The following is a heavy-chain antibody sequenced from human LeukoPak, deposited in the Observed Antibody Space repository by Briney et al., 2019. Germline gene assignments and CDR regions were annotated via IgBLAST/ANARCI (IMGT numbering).Heavy chain of an antibody. J-gene: IGHJ4*02. CDR1: GFTFSSYW. V-gene: IGHV3-74*01. CDR3: ARDMFDWLFEDLEIGVSFDY. D-gene: IGHD3-9*01. CDR2: IQTDGSST. Sequence: GGSLRLSCAASGFTFSSYWMHWVRQAPGKGLMWVSRIQTDGSSTNYAGSVKGRFTTSRDDAKNTLYLQMNSLRAEDTAVYYCARDMFDWLFEDLEIGVSFDYWGQGTLVTVSS.